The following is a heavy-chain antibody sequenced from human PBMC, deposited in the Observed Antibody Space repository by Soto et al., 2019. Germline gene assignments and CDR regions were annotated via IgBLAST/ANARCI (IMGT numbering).Heavy chain of an antibody. V-gene: IGHV3-7*01. D-gene: IGHD5-18*01. CDR1: GFTFSRYW. J-gene: IGHJ3*02. CDR2: IKRDGTEK. Sequence: LRLSCAASGFTFSRYWMNWVRQAPGKGLEWVANIKRDGTEKNYVDSVKGRFTISRDNARKSLYLQMDSLRAEDTAVYFCARGDTPMITGMDSFDIWGQGTMVTVSS. CDR3: ARGDTPMITGMDSFDI.